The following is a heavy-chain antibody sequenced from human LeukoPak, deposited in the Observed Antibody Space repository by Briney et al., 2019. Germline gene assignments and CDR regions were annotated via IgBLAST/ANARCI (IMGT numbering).Heavy chain of an antibody. Sequence: ASVKVSCKVSGYTLTELSMHWVRQAPGKGLEWMGGFDPEDGETIYAQKFQGRVTMTEDTSTDTAYMVLSSLRSEDTAVYYCATESRWGYQLLLGGWGQGTMVTVSS. CDR1: GYTLTELS. V-gene: IGHV1-24*01. J-gene: IGHJ3*01. CDR2: FDPEDGET. D-gene: IGHD2-2*01. CDR3: ATESRWGYQLLLGG.